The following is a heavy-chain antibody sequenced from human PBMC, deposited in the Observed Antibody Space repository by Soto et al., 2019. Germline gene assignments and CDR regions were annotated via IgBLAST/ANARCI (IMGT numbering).Heavy chain of an antibody. V-gene: IGHV1-69*01. Sequence: QVPLVQSGAEVKKPGSSVKVSCKASGGTFSSYAISWVRQAPGQGLEWMGGIIPIFGTANYAQKFQGRVTITEDESTSTAYMELSSLRSEDTAVYYCARDWGGYSYGPNWFDPWGQGTLVTVSS. CDR2: IIPIFGTA. J-gene: IGHJ5*02. CDR1: GGTFSSYA. CDR3: ARDWGGYSYGPNWFDP. D-gene: IGHD5-18*01.